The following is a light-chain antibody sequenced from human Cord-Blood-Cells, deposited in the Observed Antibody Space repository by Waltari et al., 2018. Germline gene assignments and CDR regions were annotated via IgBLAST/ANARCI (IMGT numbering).Light chain of an antibody. CDR1: QGISSY. Sequence: AIRITQSPSSLSASTGDRVTITCRASQGISSYLAWYQQKPGKAPKLLIYAPSTLQSGVPSRFSGSGSGTDFTLTISCLQSEDFATYYCQQYYSYPYTFGQGTKLEIK. CDR2: APS. CDR3: QQYYSYPYT. V-gene: IGKV1-8*01. J-gene: IGKJ2*01.